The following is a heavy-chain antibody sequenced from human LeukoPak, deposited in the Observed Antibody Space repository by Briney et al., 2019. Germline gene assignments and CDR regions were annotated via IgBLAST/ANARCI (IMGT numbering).Heavy chain of an antibody. CDR2: IHYSGST. CDR3: ARDNILTGYTFDY. Sequence: KPSETLSLTCTVSGGSISSYYWSWIRQPPGKGLEWIGYIHYSGSTHYNPSLKSRVIILVDTSKNQFSLKLSSVTAADTAVYYCARDNILTGYTFDYWGQGTLVTVSS. CDR1: GGSISSYY. J-gene: IGHJ4*02. D-gene: IGHD3-9*01. V-gene: IGHV4-59*12.